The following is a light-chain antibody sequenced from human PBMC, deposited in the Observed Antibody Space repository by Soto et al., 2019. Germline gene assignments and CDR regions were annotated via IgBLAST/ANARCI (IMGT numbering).Light chain of an antibody. CDR1: QSISTY. CDR3: QQTYSTPMA. J-gene: IGKJ1*01. V-gene: IGKV1-39*01. Sequence: IQMTQSLSSLSASVRDRVTINCRASQSISTYLNWYQQKPGKAPKLLIYAASSLQSGVPSRFSGSGSGTHFTLTISSLQPEDFATYYCQQTYSTPMAFGLGTK. CDR2: AAS.